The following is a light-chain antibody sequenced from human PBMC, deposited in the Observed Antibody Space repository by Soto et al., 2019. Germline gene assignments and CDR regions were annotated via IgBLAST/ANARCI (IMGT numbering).Light chain of an antibody. V-gene: IGKV1-9*01. Sequence: DIQLTQSPSFLSASVGDRVTITCRASQDISSYLAWFQKKPGTAPNLLIYSASTLQTGVPSRFSGSGSGMFFTLTISSLQPEDFASYYCQQLRTYPRTFGHGTKVEIK. CDR1: QDISSY. J-gene: IGKJ1*01. CDR2: SAS. CDR3: QQLRTYPRT.